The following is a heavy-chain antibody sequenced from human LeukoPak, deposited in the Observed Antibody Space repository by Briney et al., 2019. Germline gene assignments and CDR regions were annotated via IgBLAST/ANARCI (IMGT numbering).Heavy chain of an antibody. D-gene: IGHD4-17*01. CDR2: FDPEDGET. Sequence: ASVKVSCKVSGYTLTELSMHWVRQAPGKGLEWMGGFDPEDGETIYAQKFQGRVTMTEDTSTDTAYMELSSLRSEDTAVYYCATTQDYGDYWVHDYWGQGTLVTVSS. J-gene: IGHJ4*02. V-gene: IGHV1-24*01. CDR1: GYTLTELS. CDR3: ATTQDYGDYWVHDY.